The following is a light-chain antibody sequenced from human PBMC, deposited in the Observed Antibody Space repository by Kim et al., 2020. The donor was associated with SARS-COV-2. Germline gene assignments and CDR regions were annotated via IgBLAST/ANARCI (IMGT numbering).Light chain of an antibody. CDR1: QSVSSSY. CDR3: QQYGSSYT. CDR2: GAA. J-gene: IGKJ2*01. V-gene: IGKV3-20*01. Sequence: SLSPGERATLSFRASQSVSSSYLAWYQQKPGQAPRLLIYGAASRATGIPDRFSGSGSGTDFTLTISRLEPEDFAVYYCQQYGSSYTFGQGTKLEI.